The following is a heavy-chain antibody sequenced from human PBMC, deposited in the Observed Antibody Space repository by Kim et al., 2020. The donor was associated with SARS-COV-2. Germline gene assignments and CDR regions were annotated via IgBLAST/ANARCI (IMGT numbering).Heavy chain of an antibody. CDR1: GFTFGSYA. Sequence: GGSLRLSCAASGFTFGSYAMHWVRQAPGKGLEWVAVISYDGSNKYYADSVKGRFTISRDNSKNTLYLQMNSLRAEDTAVYYCARPRGRGIAVAGQMGDYWGQGTLVTVSS. V-gene: IGHV3-30*04. CDR2: ISYDGSNK. D-gene: IGHD6-19*01. J-gene: IGHJ4*02. CDR3: ARPRGRGIAVAGQMGDY.